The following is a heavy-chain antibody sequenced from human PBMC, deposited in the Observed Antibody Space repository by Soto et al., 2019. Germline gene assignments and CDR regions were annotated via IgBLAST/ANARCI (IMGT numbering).Heavy chain of an antibody. CDR3: ARDARGTRGFDEMDI. CDR2: INPNSGDT. D-gene: IGHD3-9*01. V-gene: IGHV1-2*02. J-gene: IGHJ6*02. CDR1: GYIFTGYH. Sequence: ASVKVSCKASGYIFTGYHIHWVRQAPGRGLEWMGWINPNSGDTEYAQNFQGRVTMTRDTSFNLVYMEMSGLMSDNTAVYYCARDARGTRGFDEMDIWGQGTTVTVSS.